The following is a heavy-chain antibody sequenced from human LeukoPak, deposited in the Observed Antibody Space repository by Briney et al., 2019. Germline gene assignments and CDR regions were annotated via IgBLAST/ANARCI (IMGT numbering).Heavy chain of an antibody. Sequence: SETLSLTCTVSGGSISSYYWSWIRQPPGKGLEWIGYIYYSGSTNYNPSLKSRVTISVDTSKNQFSLKLSSVTAADTAVYYCARLRSLGYCSGGSCYADYWGQGTLVTVSS. D-gene: IGHD2-15*01. J-gene: IGHJ4*02. CDR1: GGSISSYY. CDR3: ARLRSLGYCSGGSCYADY. V-gene: IGHV4-59*01. CDR2: IYYSGST.